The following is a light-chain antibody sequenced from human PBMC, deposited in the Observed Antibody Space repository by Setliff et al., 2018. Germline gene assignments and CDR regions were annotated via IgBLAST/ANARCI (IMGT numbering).Light chain of an antibody. CDR3: SSYAGSNSPYV. J-gene: IGLJ1*01. V-gene: IGLV2-8*01. CDR2: EVS. Sequence: QSVLAQPPSASGSPGQSVTISCTGTSSDVGGYNYVSWYQQHPGKAPKLMIYEVSKRPSGVPDRFSGSKSGNTASLTVSGLQAEDKADYYCSSYAGSNSPYVFGTGTKVTVL. CDR1: SSDVGGYNY.